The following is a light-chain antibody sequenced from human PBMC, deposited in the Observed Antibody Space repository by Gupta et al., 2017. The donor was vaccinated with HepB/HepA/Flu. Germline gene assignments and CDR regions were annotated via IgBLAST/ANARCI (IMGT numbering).Light chain of an antibody. Sequence: DIQMTQSPPTLSASVGDRVTITCRASESIGSWLAWYQQKPGEAPKLLIYKASSLESGVPSRFSGTESGTEFTLTISSLQPDDFATYYCQQYGTYWTFGQGTKVDIK. V-gene: IGKV1-5*03. J-gene: IGKJ1*01. CDR3: QQYGTYWT. CDR2: KAS. CDR1: ESIGSW.